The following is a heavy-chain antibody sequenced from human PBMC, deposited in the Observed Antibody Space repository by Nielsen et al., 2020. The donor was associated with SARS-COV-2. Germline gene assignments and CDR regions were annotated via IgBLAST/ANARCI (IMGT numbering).Heavy chain of an antibody. CDR3: ARDLGGVFDY. J-gene: IGHJ4*02. V-gene: IGHV3-7*03. Sequence: GGSLRLSCAASGFTFSSYWMSWVRQAPGKGLEWVANIKQDGSEKYYVDSVKGRFTISRHNSKNTLYLQMNSLRAEDTAVYYCARDLGGVFDYWGQGTLVTVSS. CDR1: GFTFSSYW. CDR2: IKQDGSEK. D-gene: IGHD3-16*01.